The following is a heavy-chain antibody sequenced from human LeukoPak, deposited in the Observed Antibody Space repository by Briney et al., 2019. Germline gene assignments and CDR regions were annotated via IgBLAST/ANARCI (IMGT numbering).Heavy chain of an antibody. CDR2: ISWDGGST. D-gene: IGHD6-19*01. J-gene: IGHJ4*02. Sequence: GGSLRLSCAASGFTFDDYAMHWVRQAPGKGLGWVSVISWDGGSTYYADSVKGRFTISRDNSKNSLYLQMNSLRAEDTALYYCAKGGWTPYYYFDYWGQGTLVTVSS. V-gene: IGHV3-43D*04. CDR1: GFTFDDYA. CDR3: AKGGWTPYYYFDY.